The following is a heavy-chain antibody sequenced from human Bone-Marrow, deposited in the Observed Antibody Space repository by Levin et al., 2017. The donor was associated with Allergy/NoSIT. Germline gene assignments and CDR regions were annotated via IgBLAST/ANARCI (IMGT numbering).Heavy chain of an antibody. Sequence: GGSLRLSCTASGFTFADYTISWLRQAPGKGLEWVGFIKGKVYGETIAYAASVKGRFTISRDDSKGIAYLKMDSLRAGDTAVYYCTRDAAYYYAPDAYDVWGQGTTVTVSS. V-gene: IGHV3-49*03. CDR2: IKGKVYGETI. D-gene: IGHD3-10*01. CDR1: GFTFADYT. J-gene: IGHJ3*01. CDR3: TRDAAYYYAPDAYDV.